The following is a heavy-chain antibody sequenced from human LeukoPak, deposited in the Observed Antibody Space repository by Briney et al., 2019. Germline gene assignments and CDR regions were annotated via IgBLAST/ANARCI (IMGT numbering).Heavy chain of an antibody. J-gene: IGHJ5*02. CDR1: GGSISSYY. V-gene: IGHV4-4*07. CDR2: IYTSGST. Sequence: PSETLSLTCTVSGGSISSYYWSWIRQPAGKGLEWIGRIYTSGSTNCNPSLKSRVTMSVDTSKDQFSLKLASVTAADTAIYYCAKGAGGFSYYNWFDPWGQGTLVTVSS. CDR3: AKGAGGFSYYNWFDP. D-gene: IGHD5-18*01.